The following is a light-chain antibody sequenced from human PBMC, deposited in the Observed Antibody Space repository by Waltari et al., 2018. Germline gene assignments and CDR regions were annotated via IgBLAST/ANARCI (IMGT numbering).Light chain of an antibody. CDR3: QQNYNTPPWT. CDR2: GAS. J-gene: IGKJ1*01. CDR1: QSISSH. Sequence: DIQMTQSPSSLSASVGDRVTISCRASQSISSHLNWYQQRPGKAPNLLIYGASNSQSGVPSRFSGSRSGTDFTLTISSLQPEDSATYYCQQNYNTPPWTFGQGTKVTIK. V-gene: IGKV1-39*01.